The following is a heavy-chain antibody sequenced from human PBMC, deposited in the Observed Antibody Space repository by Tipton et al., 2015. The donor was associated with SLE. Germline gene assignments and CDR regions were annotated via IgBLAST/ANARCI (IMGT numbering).Heavy chain of an antibody. Sequence: TLSLTCAVYGGSFSGYYWSWIRQPPGKGLEWIGEINHSGSTNYNPSLKSRVTISVDTPKNQFSLKLSSVTAADTAVYYCARDGYYDFWSGKGAFDIWGQGTMVTVSS. D-gene: IGHD3-3*01. J-gene: IGHJ3*02. CDR1: GGSFSGYY. V-gene: IGHV4-34*01. CDR3: ARDGYYDFWSGKGAFDI. CDR2: INHSGST.